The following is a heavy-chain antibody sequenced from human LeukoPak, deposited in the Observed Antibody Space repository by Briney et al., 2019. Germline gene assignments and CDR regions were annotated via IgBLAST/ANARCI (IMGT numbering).Heavy chain of an antibody. Sequence: GGSLRLSCAASGFTFSSYAMSWVRQAPGNGLEWVSAISGSGGSTYYADSVKGRFTISRDNSKNTLYLQMNSLRAEDTAVYYCAKDQVVPAATYHYYYYDMDVWGQGTTVTVSS. CDR2: ISGSGGST. CDR3: AKDQVVPAATYHYYYYDMDV. CDR1: GFTFSSYA. D-gene: IGHD2-2*01. J-gene: IGHJ6*02. V-gene: IGHV3-23*01.